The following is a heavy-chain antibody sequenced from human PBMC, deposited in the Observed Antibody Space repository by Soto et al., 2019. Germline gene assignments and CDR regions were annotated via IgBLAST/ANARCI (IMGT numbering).Heavy chain of an antibody. J-gene: IGHJ4*02. CDR3: ARAGSLLGYCRSHNCYEFDY. CDR1: GFTFSSYS. D-gene: IGHD2-2*01. Sequence: EVQLVESGGGLVQPGGSLRLSCAASGFTFSSYSMNWVRQAPGKGLQWVSYISRSSSNIYYADSVKGRFTISRDNAKKSLDLQKNTLIDEDTVVYYWARAGSLLGYCRSHNCYEFDYWGQGTLVTVSS. CDR2: ISRSSSNI. V-gene: IGHV3-48*02.